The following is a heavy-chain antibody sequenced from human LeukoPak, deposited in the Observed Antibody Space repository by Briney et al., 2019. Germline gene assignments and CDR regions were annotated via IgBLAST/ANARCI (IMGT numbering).Heavy chain of an antibody. CDR3: ARHAPDY. Sequence: GGSLRLSCAASGMTFSTYWMTWVRQAPGKGLEWVANIKQDGSEEYYVDSVKGRFTISRDNAKNSLYLQMNRLRVEDTAVYYCARHAPDYWGQGTLITVSS. V-gene: IGHV3-7*01. CDR1: GMTFSTYW. J-gene: IGHJ4*02. CDR2: IKQDGSEE.